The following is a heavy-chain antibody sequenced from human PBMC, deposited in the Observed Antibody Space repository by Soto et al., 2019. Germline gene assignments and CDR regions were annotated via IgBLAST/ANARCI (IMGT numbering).Heavy chain of an antibody. CDR1: GYTFTSYG. CDR2: ISAYNGNT. D-gene: IGHD4-17*01. CDR3: ARDQEMTTVTLRWVDAFDI. Sequence: GASVKVSCKASGYTFTSYGISWVRQAPGQGLEWMGWISAYNGNTNYAQKLQGRVTMTTDTSTSTAYMELRSLRSDDTAVYYCARDQEMTTVTLRWVDAFDIWGQGTMVTVSS. V-gene: IGHV1-18*01. J-gene: IGHJ3*02.